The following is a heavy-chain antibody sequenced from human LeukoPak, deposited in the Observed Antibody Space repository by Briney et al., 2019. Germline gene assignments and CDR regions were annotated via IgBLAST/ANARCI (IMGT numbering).Heavy chain of an antibody. Sequence: PSETLSLTCTVSGGSISSSSYYWGWIRQPPGKGLEWIGSIYYSGSTSYNPSLKSRVTISVDTSKNQFSLKLSSVTAADTAVYYCARDSSDAFDIWGQGTMVTVSS. CDR1: GGSISSSSYY. CDR2: IYYSGST. J-gene: IGHJ3*02. CDR3: ARDSSDAFDI. D-gene: IGHD2-15*01. V-gene: IGHV4-39*07.